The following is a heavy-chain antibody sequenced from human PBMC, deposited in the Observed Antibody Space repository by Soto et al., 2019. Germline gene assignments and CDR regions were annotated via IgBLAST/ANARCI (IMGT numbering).Heavy chain of an antibody. Sequence: ASVKVSCKASGYTFTNYGISWVRQAPGQGLEWMGWISAYNGHTNYAQKFQGRVTMTRDTSISTAYMELSRLRSDDTAVYYCARDRVTGTVNWFDPWGQGTLVTVSS. CDR3: ARDRVTGTVNWFDP. D-gene: IGHD1-7*01. CDR1: GYTFTNYG. V-gene: IGHV1-18*04. CDR2: ISAYNGHT. J-gene: IGHJ5*02.